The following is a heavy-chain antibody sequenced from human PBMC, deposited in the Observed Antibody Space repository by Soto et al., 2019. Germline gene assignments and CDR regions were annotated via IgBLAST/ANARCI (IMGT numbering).Heavy chain of an antibody. J-gene: IGHJ4*02. V-gene: IGHV4-59*01. CDR3: AAGEASSRTLAPYYLDF. CDR1: GGSMRNYF. CDR2: IPYSGTT. D-gene: IGHD6-13*01. Sequence: SETLSLTCTVSGGSMRNYFWTWIRQPPGKGLEWIGYIPYSGTTSFFPSYNPSLRSRVTISEDTSKNQFSLKLLSVTTADTAVYFCAAGEASSRTLAPYYLDFWGQGTLVTVSS.